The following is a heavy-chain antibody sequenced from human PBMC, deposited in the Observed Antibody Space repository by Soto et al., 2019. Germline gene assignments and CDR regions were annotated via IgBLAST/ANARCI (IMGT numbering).Heavy chain of an antibody. CDR2: IYYSGST. J-gene: IGHJ5*02. CDR1: GGSISSYY. D-gene: IGHD5-12*01. Sequence: TSETLSLTCAVSGGSISSYYWSWIRQPPGKGLEWIGYIYYSGSTNYNPSLKSRVTISVDTSKNQFSLKLSSVTAADTAVYYCARDVRGYDYWFDPWGQGTLVTVSS. V-gene: IGHV4-59*01. CDR3: ARDVRGYDYWFDP.